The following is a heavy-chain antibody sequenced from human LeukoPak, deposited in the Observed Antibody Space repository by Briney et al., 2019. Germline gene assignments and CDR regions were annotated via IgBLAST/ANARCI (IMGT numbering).Heavy chain of an antibody. CDR1: GFTFDDYA. CDR3: AKWNRQPLVKGWFDT. V-gene: IGHV3-9*01. CDR2: ISWSSGST. Sequence: GGSLRLSCAASGFTFDDYAMHWVRHAPGKGLEWVSGISWSSGSTAYADSVKGRFTISRDNANNSLSLLMNSLRVEGTALYYCAKWNRQPLVKGWFDTWGQGALVIVSS. D-gene: IGHD6-13*01. J-gene: IGHJ5*02.